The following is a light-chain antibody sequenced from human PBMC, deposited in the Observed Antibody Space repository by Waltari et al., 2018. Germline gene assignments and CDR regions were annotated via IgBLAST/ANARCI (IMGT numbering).Light chain of an antibody. J-gene: IGKJ5*01. V-gene: IGKV3-11*01. CDR3: QLRIKWPPEIT. CDR2: DTS. CDR1: QSVDSY. Sequence: TQSPSTLSASIGDRATLSCRASQSVDSYLAWYQQKRGQPPRPLIYDTSNRATGIPARLSGSGSGTDFTLTISSLEPDDFAVYFCQLRIKWPPEITFGQGTRLEIK.